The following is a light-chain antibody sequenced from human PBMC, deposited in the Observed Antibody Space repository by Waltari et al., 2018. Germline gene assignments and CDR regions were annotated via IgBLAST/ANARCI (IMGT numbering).Light chain of an antibody. Sequence: DIQMTQSPPSLSASVGDRVTITCRASQTISNSLDWYQQKPGKAPKLLIYGSFILQSGVPSRFSGSGSVTDFTLTISSLQPEDFATYYCQQSSSSPITFGQGTRLEIK. J-gene: IGKJ5*01. V-gene: IGKV1-39*01. CDR2: GSF. CDR3: QQSSSSPIT. CDR1: QTISNS.